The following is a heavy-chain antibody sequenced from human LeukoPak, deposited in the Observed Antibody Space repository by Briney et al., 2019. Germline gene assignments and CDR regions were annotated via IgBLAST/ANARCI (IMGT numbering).Heavy chain of an antibody. CDR1: GYTFTSYG. CDR3: ALGSGSRLRLPGGYYYGMDV. D-gene: IGHD3-10*01. J-gene: IGHJ6*02. Sequence: GASVKVSCKASGYTFTSYGISWVRQAPGQGLEWMGWISAYNGNTNYAQKLQGRVTMTTDTSTSTAYMELRSLRSDDTAVYYCALGSGSRLRLPGGYYYGMDVWGQGTTVTVSS. CDR2: ISAYNGNT. V-gene: IGHV1-18*01.